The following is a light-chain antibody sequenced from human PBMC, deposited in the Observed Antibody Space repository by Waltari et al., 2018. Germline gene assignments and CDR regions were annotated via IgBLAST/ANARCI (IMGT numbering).Light chain of an antibody. V-gene: IGKV3-20*01. CDR1: QSVSSY. CDR2: GAS. Sequence: PATLSLSPGERATLSCRASQSVSSYLAWYQQKHGQAPRLLIYGASSRATGIPDRFSGSGSGTEFTLTISSLEPEDFAVYYCQKYSSSPLTFGGGTKVEIK. CDR3: QKYSSSPLT. J-gene: IGKJ4*01.